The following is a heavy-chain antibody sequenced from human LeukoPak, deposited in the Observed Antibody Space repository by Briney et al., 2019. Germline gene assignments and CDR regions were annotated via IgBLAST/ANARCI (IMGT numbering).Heavy chain of an antibody. D-gene: IGHD3-22*01. V-gene: IGHV3-30-3*01. CDR2: ISYDGSNK. CDR1: GFTFSSYA. Sequence: GRSLRLSCAASGFTFSSYAMHWVRQAPGKGLEWVAVISYDGSNKYYADSVKGRFTISRDNSKNTLYLQMNSLRAEDTAVYYCARCGGSGYPDYWGQGTLVTVSS. CDR3: ARCGGSGYPDY. J-gene: IGHJ4*02.